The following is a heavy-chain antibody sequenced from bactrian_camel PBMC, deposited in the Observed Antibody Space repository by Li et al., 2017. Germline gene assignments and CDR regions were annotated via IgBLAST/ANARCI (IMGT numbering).Heavy chain of an antibody. Sequence: HVQLVESGGGSVQAGGSLRLSCAASGYTYNRSCMAWFRQAPGKEREGVARIATGSGNTYYADSVKGRFTISQDNAKNTVYLQMNSLKPEDTAMYYCAARGPYCYTKLSVRDLTYWGQGTQVTVS. CDR1: GYTYNRSC. V-gene: IGHV3S1*01. CDR2: IATGSGNT. CDR3: AARGPYCYTKLSVRDLTY. D-gene: IGHD2*01. J-gene: IGHJ4*01.